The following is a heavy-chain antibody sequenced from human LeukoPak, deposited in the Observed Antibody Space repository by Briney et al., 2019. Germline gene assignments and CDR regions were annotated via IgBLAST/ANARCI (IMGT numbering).Heavy chain of an antibody. D-gene: IGHD1-26*01. V-gene: IGHV3-33*03. CDR1: GLTFSSYG. CDR2: IWYDGSNK. J-gene: IGHJ4*02. Sequence: GGSLRLSCAASGLTFSSYGMHWVRQAPGKGLEWVAVIWYDGSNKYYADSVKGRFTISRDNAKNSLYLQMNSLRADDTAVYYCVKDSPPRYSGSPPAYWGQGTLVTVSS. CDR3: VKDSPPRYSGSPPAY.